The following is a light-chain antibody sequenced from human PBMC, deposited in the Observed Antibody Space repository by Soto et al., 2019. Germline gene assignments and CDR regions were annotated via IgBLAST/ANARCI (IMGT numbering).Light chain of an antibody. Sequence: ENVLTQSPATLSVSPGERATLSCRTSQIIGTNLAWYQQKPGQAPSLLIYGASIRAPGFPVRFRGTGSGSEFTLTISSLQTEDGALYYCQQYDKWPYTFGQGTNLEIK. V-gene: IGKV3-15*01. CDR2: GAS. CDR1: QIIGTN. J-gene: IGKJ2*01. CDR3: QQYDKWPYT.